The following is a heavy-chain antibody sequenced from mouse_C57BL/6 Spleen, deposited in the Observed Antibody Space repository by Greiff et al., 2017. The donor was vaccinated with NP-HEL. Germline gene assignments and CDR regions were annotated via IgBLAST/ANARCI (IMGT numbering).Heavy chain of an antibody. J-gene: IGHJ3*01. CDR3: ASYYYGSSWFAY. Sequence: VQLQQSGPELVKPGASVKISCKASGYTFTDYYMNWVKQSHGKSLEWIGDINPNNGGTSYNQKFKGKATLTVDKSSSTAYMELRSLTSEDSAVYYCASYYYGSSWFAYWGQGTLVTVSA. V-gene: IGHV1-26*01. CDR1: GYTFTDYY. D-gene: IGHD1-1*01. CDR2: INPNNGGT.